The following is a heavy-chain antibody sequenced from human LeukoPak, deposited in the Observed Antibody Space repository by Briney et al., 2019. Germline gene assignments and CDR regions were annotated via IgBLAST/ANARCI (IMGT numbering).Heavy chain of an antibody. CDR1: GFTFSSYA. CDR2: ISGSGGST. J-gene: IGHJ6*04. D-gene: IGHD3-9*01. Sequence: GGSLRLSCAASGFTFSSYAMSWVRHAPGKGLEWVSAISGSGGSTYYADSVKGRFTISRDNSKNTLYLQMNSLRAEDTAVYYCAKDRSSLRYLPMDVWGKGTTVTVSS. CDR3: AKDRSSLRYLPMDV. V-gene: IGHV3-23*01.